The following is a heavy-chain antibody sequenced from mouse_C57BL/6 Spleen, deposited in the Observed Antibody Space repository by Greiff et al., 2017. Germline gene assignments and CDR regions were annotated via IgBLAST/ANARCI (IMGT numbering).Heavy chain of an antibody. J-gene: IGHJ3*01. CDR1: GYTFTDYN. CDR2: INPNNGGT. CDR3: AITIVTPFAY. D-gene: IGHD2-5*01. Sequence: EVQLQQSGPELVKPGASVKIPCKASGYTFTDYNMDWVKQSHGKSLEWIGDINPNNGGTIYNQKFKGKATLTVDKSSSTAYMELRSLTSEDTAVYYCAITIVTPFAYWGQGTLVTVSA. V-gene: IGHV1-18*01.